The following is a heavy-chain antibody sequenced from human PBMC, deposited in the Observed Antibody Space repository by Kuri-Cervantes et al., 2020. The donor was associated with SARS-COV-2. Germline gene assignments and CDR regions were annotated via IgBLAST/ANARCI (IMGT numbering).Heavy chain of an antibody. Sequence: ASVKVSCKASGYTFTSYGISWVRQAPGQGLEWMGWISAYNGNTNYAQKLQGRVTMTTDTSTSTAYMGLRSLRSDDTAVYYCARGIVVVVAAMGYFDYWGQGTLVTVSS. CDR2: ISAYNGNT. CDR1: GYTFTSYG. V-gene: IGHV1-18*01. CDR3: ARGIVVVVAAMGYFDY. J-gene: IGHJ4*02. D-gene: IGHD2-15*01.